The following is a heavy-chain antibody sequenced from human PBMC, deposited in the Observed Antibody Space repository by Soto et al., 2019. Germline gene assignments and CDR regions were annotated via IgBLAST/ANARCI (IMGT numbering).Heavy chain of an antibody. CDR1: GGSISSGGYS. D-gene: IGHD1-26*01. CDR3: ARGSVGANFDY. Sequence: SETLSLTCAVSGGSISSGGYSWSWIRQPPGKGLEWIGYIYHSGSTYYNPSLKSRVTISVDRSKNQFSLKLSSVTAADTAVYYCARGSVGANFDYWGQGTLVTVSS. CDR2: IYHSGST. V-gene: IGHV4-30-2*01. J-gene: IGHJ4*02.